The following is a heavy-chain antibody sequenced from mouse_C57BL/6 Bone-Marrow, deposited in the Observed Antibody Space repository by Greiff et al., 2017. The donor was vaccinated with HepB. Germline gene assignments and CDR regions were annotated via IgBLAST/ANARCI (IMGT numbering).Heavy chain of an antibody. Sequence: QVQLQQPGAELVRPGSSVKLSCKASGYTFTSYWMHWVKQRPIQGLEWIGNIDPSDSETHYNQKFKDKATLTVDKSSITAYMQLSSLTSEDSAVYYCARGVLRPTSYWGQGTLVTVSA. CDR2: IDPSDSET. CDR3: ARGVLRPTSY. V-gene: IGHV1-52*01. CDR1: GYTFTSYW. J-gene: IGHJ3*01. D-gene: IGHD1-2*01.